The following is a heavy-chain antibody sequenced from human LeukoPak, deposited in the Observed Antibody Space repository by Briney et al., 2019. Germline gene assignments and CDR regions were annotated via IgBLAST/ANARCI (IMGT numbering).Heavy chain of an antibody. J-gene: IGHJ6*03. V-gene: IGHV3-74*01. CDR1: GFTFSGSW. Sequence: GGSLRLSCADPGFTFSGSWMSWVRQSPGKGLVWVSHISTDGSIIRYGDSVKGRFTISRGKAKNTLYLQMNSLTAEDTGVYYCARYLYAFALDVWGKGTTVTVS. CDR2: ISTDGSII. D-gene: IGHD2-8*01. CDR3: ARYLYAFALDV.